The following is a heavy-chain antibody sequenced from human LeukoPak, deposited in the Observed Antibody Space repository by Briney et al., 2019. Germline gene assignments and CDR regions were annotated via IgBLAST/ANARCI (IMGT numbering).Heavy chain of an antibody. J-gene: IGHJ4*02. Sequence: SETLSLTCTVSGGSISSYYWSWIRQPPGKGLEWIGYIYYSGSTNYNPSLKSRVTISVDTSKNQFALKLSSVTAADTAVYYCARYYDFWSGYYFDYWLQGTLVSVSS. V-gene: IGHV4-59*01. CDR1: GGSISSYY. CDR3: ARYYDFWSGYYFDY. D-gene: IGHD3-3*01. CDR2: IYYSGST.